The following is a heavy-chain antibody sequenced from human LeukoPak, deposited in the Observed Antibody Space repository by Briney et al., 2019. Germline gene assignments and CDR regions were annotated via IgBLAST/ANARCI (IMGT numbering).Heavy chain of an antibody. CDR2: VAADGKNM. CDR3: AREKSRDGHNEGLYYYYMDV. CDR1: GFTFSLSI. Sequence: PGGSPRLSCAASGFTFSLSIMHWVRQAPGRGLEWGAVVAADGKNMYYADSVKGRFTISRDNSQNTVYLQMNSLRADDTAVYYCAREKSRDGHNEGLYYYYMDVWGKGTTVTVSS. D-gene: IGHD5-24*01. J-gene: IGHJ6*03. V-gene: IGHV3-30*04.